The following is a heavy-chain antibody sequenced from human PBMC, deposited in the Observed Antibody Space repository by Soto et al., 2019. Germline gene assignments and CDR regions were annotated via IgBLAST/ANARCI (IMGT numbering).Heavy chain of an antibody. J-gene: IGHJ4*02. CDR2: ISYDGGYK. CDR3: ARGTYYDILTQDY. D-gene: IGHD3-9*01. CDR1: AFTFSTYG. V-gene: IGHV3-30*03. Sequence: QVQLVESGGGVVQPGTSLRVSCAASAFTFSTYGMHWVRQAPGQGLEWVAVISYDGGYKYYADSVRGRFTISRDNSRNTLYLEMNSLRGEDTAVYYCARGTYYDILTQDYWGQGTLVTVSS.